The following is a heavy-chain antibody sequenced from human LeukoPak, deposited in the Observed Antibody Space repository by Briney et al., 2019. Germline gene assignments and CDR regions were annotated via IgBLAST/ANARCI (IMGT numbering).Heavy chain of an antibody. CDR1: GYTLTELS. J-gene: IGHJ6*02. Sequence: ASVKVSCKASGYTLTELSMLWVRQAPGKGLEWMGSFDPEDGKTVYAQMFEGRVTMTEDTSTDTDYMQLSSLRSEATVVYYCGARYLVASGLMDLWGQGPRVSVTS. V-gene: IGHV1-24*01. CDR2: FDPEDGKT. CDR3: GARYLVASGLMDL. D-gene: IGHD6-13*01.